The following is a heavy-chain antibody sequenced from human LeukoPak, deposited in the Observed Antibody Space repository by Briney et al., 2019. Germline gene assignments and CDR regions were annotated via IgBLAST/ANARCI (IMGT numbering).Heavy chain of an antibody. CDR3: ARDRTMRERWVFDY. CDR2: IIPIFGTA. Sequence: SVKVSCKASGGTFTSYAISWVRQAPGQGLEWMGGIIPIFGTANYAQKFQGRVTITADESTSTAYMELSSLRSEDTAVYYCARDRTMRERWVFDYWGQGTLVTVSS. V-gene: IGHV1-69*13. D-gene: IGHD5-24*01. J-gene: IGHJ4*02. CDR1: GGTFTSYA.